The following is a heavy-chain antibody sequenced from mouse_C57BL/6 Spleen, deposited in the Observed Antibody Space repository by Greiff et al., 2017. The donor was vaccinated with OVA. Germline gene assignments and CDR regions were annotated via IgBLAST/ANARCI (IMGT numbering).Heavy chain of an antibody. CDR2: ISSGGDYI. D-gene: IGHD1-1*01. V-gene: IGHV5-9-1*02. J-gene: IGHJ1*03. CDR1: GFTFSSYA. Sequence: EVKLVESGEGLVKPGGSLKLSCAASGFTFSSYAMSWVRQTPEKRLEWVAYISSGGDYIYYADTVKGRFTISRDNARNTLYLQMSSLKSEDTAMYYCTRAPPTTVVATRYFDVWGTGTTVTVSS. CDR3: TRAPPTTVVATRYFDV.